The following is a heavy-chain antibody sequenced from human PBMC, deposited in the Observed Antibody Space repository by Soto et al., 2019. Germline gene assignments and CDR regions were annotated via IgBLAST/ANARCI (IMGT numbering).Heavy chain of an antibody. CDR3: ARLLGGYDDYGGWFAP. CDR1: GGSMSPYS. V-gene: IGHV4-59*01. Sequence: QVHLVESGPGLVKPSETLSLTCTISGGSMSPYSWTWIRQSPGKGLEWIGYVSHSGRTFYTPSLKSRLTMSLDTSRSQFSLRLKSVSAADTAVYYCARLLGGYDDYGGWFAPWGQGTLVTVSS. D-gene: IGHD4-17*01. CDR2: VSHSGRT. J-gene: IGHJ5*02.